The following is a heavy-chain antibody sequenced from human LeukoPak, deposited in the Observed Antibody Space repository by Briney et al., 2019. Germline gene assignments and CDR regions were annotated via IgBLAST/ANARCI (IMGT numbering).Heavy chain of an antibody. J-gene: IGHJ4*02. CDR3: ARSYCSGGSCLVFDY. Sequence: ASVKVSCKASGYTFTSYYMHWERQAPGQGLEWMGIINPSGGSTSYAQKFQGRVTMTRDMSTSTVYMELSSLRSEDTAVYYCARSYCSGGSCLVFDYWGQGTLVTVSS. CDR2: INPSGGST. D-gene: IGHD2-15*01. CDR1: GYTFTSYY. V-gene: IGHV1-46*01.